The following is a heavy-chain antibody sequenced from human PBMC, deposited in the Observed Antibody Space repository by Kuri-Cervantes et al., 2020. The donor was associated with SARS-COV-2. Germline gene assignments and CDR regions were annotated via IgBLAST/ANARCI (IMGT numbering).Heavy chain of an antibody. CDR3: ATQGVRYSIGD. J-gene: IGHJ4*02. CDR2: MNPDTGNA. CDR1: GYTFTNND. V-gene: IGHV1-8*02. Sequence: ASVKVSCKASGYTFTNNDINWVRQASGQGLEWMGWMNPDTGNAGYAQKFQGRVTMTRIMSTSTAYMELSSLRFEDSAVYYCATQGVRYSIGDWGQGTLVTVSS. D-gene: IGHD6-13*01.